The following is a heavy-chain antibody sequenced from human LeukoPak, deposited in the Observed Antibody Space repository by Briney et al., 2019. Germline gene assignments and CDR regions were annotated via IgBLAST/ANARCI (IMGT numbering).Heavy chain of an antibody. CDR3: AREGDLDY. D-gene: IGHD3-16*01. J-gene: IGHJ4*02. CDR1: GGTFSSYA. V-gene: IGHV1-69*05. Sequence: ASVKVSCKASGGTFSSYAISWVRQAPGQGLEWMGGIIPIFGTANYAQKFQGRVTMTTDTSTSTAYMELRSPRSDDTAVYYCAREGDLDYWGQGTLVTVSS. CDR2: IIPIFGTA.